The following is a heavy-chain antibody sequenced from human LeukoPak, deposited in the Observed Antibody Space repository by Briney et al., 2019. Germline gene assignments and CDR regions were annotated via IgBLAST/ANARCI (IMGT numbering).Heavy chain of an antibody. D-gene: IGHD6-25*01. J-gene: IGHJ3*02. Sequence: ASETLSLTCTVSGGSISSSSYYWGWIRQPPGKGLEWIGSIYYSGSTYYNPSLESRVTISVDTSKNQFSLKLSSVTAADTAVYYCARDRFASGDAHDIWGQGTMVTVSS. V-gene: IGHV4-39*07. CDR3: ARDRFASGDAHDI. CDR2: IYYSGST. CDR1: GGSISSSSYY.